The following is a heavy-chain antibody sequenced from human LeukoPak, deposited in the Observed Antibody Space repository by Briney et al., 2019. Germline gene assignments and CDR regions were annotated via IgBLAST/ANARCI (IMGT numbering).Heavy chain of an antibody. D-gene: IGHD1-26*01. CDR2: IKPDGSLI. CDR3: AKWELYSGFYYIDY. J-gene: IGHJ4*02. V-gene: IGHV3-7*01. Sequence: GGSLRLSCAVSGFTFSDYYMTWVRQGPGKGLEWVANIKPDGSLIYYVDSVKGRFTISRDNAKNSLYLQMNSLRAEDTAVYYCAKWELYSGFYYIDYWGQGTLATVSS. CDR1: GFTFSDYY.